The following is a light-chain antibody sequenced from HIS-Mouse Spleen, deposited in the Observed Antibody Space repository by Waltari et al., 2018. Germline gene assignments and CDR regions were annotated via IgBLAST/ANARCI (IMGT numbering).Light chain of an antibody. J-gene: IGLJ3*02. CDR2: EGS. V-gene: IGLV2-23*01. Sequence: QSALTQPASVSGSPGQSLTISCTGTSSDVGSYNLVSWYQQHPGKAPKPMIYEGSKRPSGVSNRFSGSKSGNTASLTISGLQAEDEADYYCCSYAGSSTWVFGGGTKLTVL. CDR1: SSDVGSYNL. CDR3: CSYAGSSTWV.